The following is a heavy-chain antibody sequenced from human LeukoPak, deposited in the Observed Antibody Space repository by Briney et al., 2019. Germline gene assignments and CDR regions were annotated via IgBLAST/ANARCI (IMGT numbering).Heavy chain of an antibody. CDR3: ALAPNSNWFDF. V-gene: IGHV4-59*03. Sequence: SETLSLTCTVSGDSTSNFYWNWTRQSPGKGLEWIGNIHYSGSSVYNPSLKSRGTISIDTSRRQFFLELNSVTAADTAVYFCALAPNSNWFDFWGPGTLVTVSS. CDR2: IHYSGSS. J-gene: IGHJ5*01. CDR1: GDSTSNFY. D-gene: IGHD2-8*01.